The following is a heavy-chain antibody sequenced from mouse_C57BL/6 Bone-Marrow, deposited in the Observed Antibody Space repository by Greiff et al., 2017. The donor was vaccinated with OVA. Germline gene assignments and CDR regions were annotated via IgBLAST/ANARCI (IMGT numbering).Heavy chain of an antibody. Sequence: VQLQQSGPGLVKPSQSLSLTCSVTGYSITSGYYWNWIRQFPGNKLEWMGYISYDGSNNYNPSLKNRISITRDTSKNQFFLKLNSVTTEDTATYYCARAGITTVVENFDYWGQGTTLTVSS. CDR3: ARAGITTVVENFDY. J-gene: IGHJ2*01. CDR2: ISYDGSN. V-gene: IGHV3-6*01. CDR1: GYSITSGYY. D-gene: IGHD1-1*01.